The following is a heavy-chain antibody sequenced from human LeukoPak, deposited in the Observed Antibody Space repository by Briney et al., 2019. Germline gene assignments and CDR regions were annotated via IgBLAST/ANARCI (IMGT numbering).Heavy chain of an antibody. J-gene: IGHJ6*02. D-gene: IGHD2-21*02. V-gene: IGHV3-30*18. CDR1: GFTFSSYG. CDR2: ICYDGSNK. CDR3: AKDLVTAIRNYYYGMDV. Sequence: GGSLRLSCAASGFTFSSYGMRWVRQAPGKGLEWVAVICYDGSNKYYADSVKGRFTISRDNSKNTLYLQMNSLRAEDTAVYYCAKDLVTAIRNYYYGMDVWGQGTTVTVSS.